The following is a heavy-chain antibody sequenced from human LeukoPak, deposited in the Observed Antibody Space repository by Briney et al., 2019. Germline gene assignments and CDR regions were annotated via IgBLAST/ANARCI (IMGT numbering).Heavy chain of an antibody. Sequence: GGSLRLSCAASGFIFSNYGLVWVRQAPGKGLEWVAFIRYDGSNTYYADSVKGRFTISRDNSKNTLSLQMNSLRAEDTAVYYCAKAMGYYYDSSGSEFDPWGQGTLVTVSS. J-gene: IGHJ5*02. V-gene: IGHV3-30*02. CDR3: AKAMGYYYDSSGSEFDP. D-gene: IGHD3-22*01. CDR2: IRYDGSNT. CDR1: GFIFSNYG.